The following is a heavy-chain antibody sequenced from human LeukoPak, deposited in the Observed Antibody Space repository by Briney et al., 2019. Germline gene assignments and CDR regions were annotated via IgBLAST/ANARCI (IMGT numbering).Heavy chain of an antibody. Sequence: GGSLRLSCAASGFTFSSYSMNWVRQAPGKGLEWVSYISSSSSTIYYADSVKGRFTISRDNAKNSLYLQMNSLRAEDTAVYYCARDLGVADYYDSSGRPDYYGMDVWGQGTTVTVSS. CDR2: ISSSSSTI. V-gene: IGHV3-48*01. D-gene: IGHD3-22*01. CDR1: GFTFSSYS. J-gene: IGHJ6*02. CDR3: ARDLGVADYYDSSGRPDYYGMDV.